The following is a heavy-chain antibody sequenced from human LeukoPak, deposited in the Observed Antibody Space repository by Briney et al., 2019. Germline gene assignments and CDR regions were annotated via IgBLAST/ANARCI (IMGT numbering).Heavy chain of an antibody. CDR3: AKGYIQLWWFDY. V-gene: IGHV3-23*01. CDR2: ISGSGDGA. CDR1: GFTYSTYA. D-gene: IGHD2-21*01. J-gene: IGHJ4*02. Sequence: GGSLRLSCAASGFTYSTYAMSWVRQAPGKGLQWVSLISGSGDGAHYADSVKGRFTISRDNSKNTVYLQMTDLRAEDTAVYYCAKGYIQLWWFDYWGQGTLVTVSS.